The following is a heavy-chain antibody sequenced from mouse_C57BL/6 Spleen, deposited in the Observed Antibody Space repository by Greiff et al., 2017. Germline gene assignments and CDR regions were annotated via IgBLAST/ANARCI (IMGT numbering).Heavy chain of an antibody. CDR2: INYDGSST. Sequence: EVQLVESEGGLVQPGSSMKLSCTASGFTFSDYYMAWVRQVPEKGLEWVANINYDGSSTYYLDSLKSRFIISRDNAKNILYLQMSSLKSEDTATYYCARENTGIYFDYWGQGTTLTVSS. J-gene: IGHJ2*01. CDR3: ARENTGIYFDY. CDR1: GFTFSDYY. V-gene: IGHV5-16*01.